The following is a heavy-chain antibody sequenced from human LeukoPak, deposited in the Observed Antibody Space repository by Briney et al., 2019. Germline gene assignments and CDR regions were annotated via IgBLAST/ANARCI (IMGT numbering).Heavy chain of an antibody. V-gene: IGHV3-23*01. CDR3: AKRSGYTTGWFFDF. D-gene: IGHD6-19*01. CDR2: ISGSGDNT. J-gene: IGHJ4*02. CDR1: GFSFSSYA. Sequence: GGSLRLACAASGFSFSSYAMSWVRQAPGKGLEWVSSISGSGDNTYYAESVKGRFTISRDNSKNTLFLQMNSLRAEDTAVFYCAKRSGYTTGWFFDFWGQGTLVTVSS.